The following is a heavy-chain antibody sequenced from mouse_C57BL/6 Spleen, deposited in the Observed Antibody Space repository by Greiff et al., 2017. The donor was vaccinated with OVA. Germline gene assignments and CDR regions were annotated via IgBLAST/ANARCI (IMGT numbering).Heavy chain of an antibody. Sequence: VQLQQSGPELVKPGASVKISCKASGYAFSSSWMHWVKQRPGKGLEWIGRIYPGDGDTNYNGKFKGKATLTADKSSSTAYMQLSSLTSEDSAVYFCARTRVDDGYPWYFDVWGTGTTVTVSS. J-gene: IGHJ1*03. CDR1: GYAFSSSW. CDR2: IYPGDGDT. V-gene: IGHV1-82*01. CDR3: ARTRVDDGYPWYFDV. D-gene: IGHD2-3*01.